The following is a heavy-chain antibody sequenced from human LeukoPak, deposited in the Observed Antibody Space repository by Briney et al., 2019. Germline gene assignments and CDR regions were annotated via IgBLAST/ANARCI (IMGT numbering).Heavy chain of an antibody. CDR2: ISSSSNSI. CDR1: GFTFSIYS. D-gene: IGHD1-1*01. V-gene: IGHV3-21*01. CDR3: ARERLRETGFQNYYHYYMDV. Sequence: PGGSLRLSCAASGFTFSIYSLNWVRQAPGKGLEWVSSISSSSNSIYYADSVKGRFTISRDNAKNSLYLQMNSLRAEDTAVYYCARERLRETGFQNYYHYYMDVWGQGTTVTVSS. J-gene: IGHJ6*03.